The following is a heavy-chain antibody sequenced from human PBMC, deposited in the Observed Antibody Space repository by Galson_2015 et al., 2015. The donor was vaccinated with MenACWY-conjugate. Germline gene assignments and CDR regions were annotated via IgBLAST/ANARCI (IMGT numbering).Heavy chain of an antibody. CDR2: IKADGSFS. V-gene: IGHV3-74*01. J-gene: IGHJ4*02. CDR3: ARDNNWSFDS. Sequence: SLRLSCAASGFTFNNYWMHWVRHPPGKGLEWISYIKADGSFSNYADSVKGRFTISTANAKNMVNLQMDGLGDEETAVYFCARDNNWSFDSWGQGTLVTVSS. CDR1: GFTFNNYW. D-gene: IGHD1-1*01.